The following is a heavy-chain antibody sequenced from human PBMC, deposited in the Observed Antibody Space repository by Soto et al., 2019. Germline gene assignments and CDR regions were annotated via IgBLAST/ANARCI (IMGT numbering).Heavy chain of an antibody. D-gene: IGHD5-12*01. CDR1: GFTFSSYG. CDR2: ISYDGSKK. CDR3: AKDLDYPYYFAY. Sequence: QVQLVESGGGVVQPGRSLRLSCAASGFTFSSYGMHWVRQAPGKGLEWVAVISYDGSKKYYADSVKGRFTISRDNSKNTLYLQMNSLRAEDTAVYYCAKDLDYPYYFAYWGQGTLVTVSS. V-gene: IGHV3-30*18. J-gene: IGHJ4*02.